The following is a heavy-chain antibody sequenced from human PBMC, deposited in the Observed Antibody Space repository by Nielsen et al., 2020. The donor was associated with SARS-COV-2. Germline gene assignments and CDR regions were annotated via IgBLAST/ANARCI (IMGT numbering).Heavy chain of an antibody. CDR3: AKDDVVRGDAFDI. J-gene: IGHJ3*02. D-gene: IGHD3-10*01. CDR2: ISASGGST. Sequence: GESLKISCAASGFTFNIYAMAWVRRTPGRGLQWVSGISASGGSTYYTDSVKGRFAVSRDHSRHTLYLQMHSLRVEDTALYFCAKDDVVRGDAFDIWGQGTMVTVSS. V-gene: IGHV3-23*01. CDR1: GFTFNIYA.